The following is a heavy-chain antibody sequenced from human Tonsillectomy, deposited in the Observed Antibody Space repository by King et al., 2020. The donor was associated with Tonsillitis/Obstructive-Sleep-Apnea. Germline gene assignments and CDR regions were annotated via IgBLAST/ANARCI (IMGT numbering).Heavy chain of an antibody. J-gene: IGHJ6*02. Sequence: QLVQSGAEVKKPGSSVKVSCKASGGTFSNYAISWVRQAPGQGLEWMGGIIPILDITNYAQKFQGRVTINADKSTSTAYMELSSLRSEDTAVYYWARDRDRSNYYYYYGMDVWGQGTTVTVSS. D-gene: IGHD3-22*01. V-gene: IGHV1-69*10. CDR2: IIPILDIT. CDR3: ARDRDRSNYYYYYGMDV. CDR1: GGTFSNYA.